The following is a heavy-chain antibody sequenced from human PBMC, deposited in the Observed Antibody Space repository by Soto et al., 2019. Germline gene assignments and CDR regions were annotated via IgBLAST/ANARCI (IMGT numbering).Heavy chain of an antibody. CDR3: ARDLPGSQHYLYY. CDR1: GFTFSSDW. D-gene: IGHD3-10*01. J-gene: IGHJ4*02. CDR2: INTDGSGT. Sequence: EVQLVESGGGLAQPGGSLRLSCAASGFTFSSDWMHWVREATGKGLVWVSRINTDGSGTSYADSVKGRFTISRDNAKNTLYLQMNSLRAEDTAVYYCARDLPGSQHYLYYWGQGPMVTVSS. V-gene: IGHV3-74*01.